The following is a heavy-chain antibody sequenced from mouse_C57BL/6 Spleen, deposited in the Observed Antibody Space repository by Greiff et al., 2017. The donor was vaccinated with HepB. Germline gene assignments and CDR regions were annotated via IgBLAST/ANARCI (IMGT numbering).Heavy chain of an antibody. D-gene: IGHD1-1*01. CDR2: ISSGSSTI. CDR1: GFTFSDYG. J-gene: IGHJ4*01. Sequence: EVKLVESGGGLVKPGGSLKLSCAASGFTFSDYGMHWVRQAPEKGLEWVAYISSGSSTIYYADTVKGRFTISRDNAKNTLFLQMTSLRSEDTAMYYCARIYYYGSSDYYAMDYWGQGTSVTVSS. V-gene: IGHV5-17*01. CDR3: ARIYYYGSSDYYAMDY.